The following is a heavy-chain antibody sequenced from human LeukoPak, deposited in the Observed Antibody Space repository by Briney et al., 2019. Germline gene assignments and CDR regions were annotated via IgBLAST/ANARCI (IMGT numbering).Heavy chain of an antibody. V-gene: IGHV4-4*07. J-gene: IGHJ4*02. CDR1: GGSISSYY. CDR3: ARSPHCSSTSCYRGESYFDY. Sequence: PSETLSLTCTVSGGSISSYYWGWIRQPAGKGLEWIGRIYTSGSTNYNPSLKSRVTMSVDTSKNQFSLKLSSVTAADTAVYYCARSPHCSSTSCYRGESYFDYWGQGTLVTVSS. CDR2: IYTSGST. D-gene: IGHD2-2*02.